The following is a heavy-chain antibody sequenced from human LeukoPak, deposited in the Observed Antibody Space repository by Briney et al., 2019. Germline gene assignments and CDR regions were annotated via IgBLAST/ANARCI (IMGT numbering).Heavy chain of an antibody. J-gene: IGHJ4*02. V-gene: IGHV3-66*01. CDR1: GFSISSNY. D-gene: IGHD2-21*02. CDR2: IYSGGST. CDR3: AREATYCGGDCYFDY. Sequence: GGSLRLSCAASGFSISSNYMRWVRQAPGKGLEWVSVIYSGGSTYYADSVKGRVIISRDTSKNTLYLQMNSLRAEDTAVYYCAREATYCGGDCYFDYWGQGTLVTVSS.